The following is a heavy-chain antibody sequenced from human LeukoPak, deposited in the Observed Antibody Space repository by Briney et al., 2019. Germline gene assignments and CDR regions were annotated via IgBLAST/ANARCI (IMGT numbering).Heavy chain of an antibody. V-gene: IGHV3-23*01. CDR3: AKAHYGDYVSWAFDI. D-gene: IGHD4-17*01. CDR1: GFTFSSYA. J-gene: IGHJ3*02. Sequence: GGSLRLSCAASGFTFSSYAMNWVRQAPGKGLEWVSAISGSGGSTYYADSVKGRFTISRDNSKNTLYLQMNSLRAEDTAVYYCAKAHYGDYVSWAFDIWGQGTMVTVSS. CDR2: ISGSGGST.